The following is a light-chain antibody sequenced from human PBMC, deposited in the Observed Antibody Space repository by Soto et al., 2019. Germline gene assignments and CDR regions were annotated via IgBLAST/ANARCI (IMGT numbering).Light chain of an antibody. Sequence: QSALTQPASVSGSPGQSITISCTGTSSDVGSYNLVSWYQQHPGKAPKLMIYEGSKRPSGVSNRFSGSKSGNTASLTISGLQAEDEADYYCCSYACSSTRYVFGTGTKVTVL. J-gene: IGLJ1*01. CDR3: CSYACSSTRYV. CDR1: SSDVGSYNL. CDR2: EGS. V-gene: IGLV2-23*01.